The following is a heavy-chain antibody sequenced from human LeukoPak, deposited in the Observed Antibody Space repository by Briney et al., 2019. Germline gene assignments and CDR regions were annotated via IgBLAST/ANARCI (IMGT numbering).Heavy chain of an antibody. CDR1: GGSINTDNFY. V-gene: IGHV4-61*02. CDR3: ARDMDTAMVY. J-gene: IGHJ4*02. Sequence: PSETLSLTCTVSGGSINTDNFYWSWIRQPAGKGLEWIGRLHTSGSTNYNPPLKSRVTISVDMSKKQFSLKLNSVTAADTAVYYCARDMDTAMVYWGQGTLVTVSS. D-gene: IGHD5-18*01. CDR2: LHTSGST.